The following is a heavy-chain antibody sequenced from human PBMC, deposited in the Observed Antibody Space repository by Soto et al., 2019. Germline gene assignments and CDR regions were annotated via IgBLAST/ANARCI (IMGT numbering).Heavy chain of an antibody. CDR1: GFTFSNSG. D-gene: IGHD3-3*01. Sequence: QVQLVESGGGVVQPGRSLRLSCAASGFTFSNSGMHWVRQAPGKGLEWVAVISYDGRSKYYADSVKGRFTISRDNSKNTVFLQMNSLSAEDTAVYYCANDPEDFWPGYYKDYYFDYWGQGALVTVSS. CDR2: ISYDGRSK. V-gene: IGHV3-30*18. CDR3: ANDPEDFWPGYYKDYYFDY. J-gene: IGHJ4*02.